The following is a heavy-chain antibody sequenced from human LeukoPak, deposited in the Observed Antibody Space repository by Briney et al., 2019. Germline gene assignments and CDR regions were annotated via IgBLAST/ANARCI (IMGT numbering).Heavy chain of an antibody. V-gene: IGHV3-23*01. CDR1: GFTFSSYA. Sequence: GGSLRLSCAASGFTFSSYAMSWVRQAPGKGLEWVSAISGSGGSTYYADSVKGRFTISRDNSKNTLYLQMNSLRAEDTAVYYCAKDCVAVAEFRTDSLCWGQGTLVTVSS. CDR3: AKDCVAVAEFRTDSLC. CDR2: ISGSGGST. J-gene: IGHJ4*02. D-gene: IGHD6-19*01.